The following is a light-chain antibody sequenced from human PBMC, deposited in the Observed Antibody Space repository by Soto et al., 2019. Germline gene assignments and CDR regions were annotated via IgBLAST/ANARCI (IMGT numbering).Light chain of an antibody. CDR3: QQFASSPLT. V-gene: IGKV3-20*01. J-gene: IGKJ1*01. Sequence: EIVLTQSPGTLSLSPGERATLSCRASQSLSSYLAWYQQKPGQAPRLLIYGASSRATGIPDRFSGSGSGTDFTLTISRVEPEDFAVYHCQQFASSPLTFGQGTKVEIK. CDR1: QSLSSY. CDR2: GAS.